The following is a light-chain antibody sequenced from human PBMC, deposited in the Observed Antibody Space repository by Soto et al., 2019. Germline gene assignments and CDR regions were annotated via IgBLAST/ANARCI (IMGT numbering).Light chain of an antibody. Sequence: DIQMTHSPSSLSSSVVCRVTITCRASQGISSYLAWYQQKPGKAPKRLIYDASNLQSGVPSRFSGSGSGTEFTLTISSLQPEDFATYSCLQHYSYPWTFGQGTKVDIK. CDR1: QGISSY. V-gene: IGKV1-9*01. CDR2: DAS. J-gene: IGKJ1*01. CDR3: LQHYSYPWT.